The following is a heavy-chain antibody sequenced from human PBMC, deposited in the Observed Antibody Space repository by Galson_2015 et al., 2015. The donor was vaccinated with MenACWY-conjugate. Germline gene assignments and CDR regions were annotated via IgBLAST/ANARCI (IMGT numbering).Heavy chain of an antibody. V-gene: IGHV6-1*01. J-gene: IGHJ3*02. D-gene: IGHD3-16*01. CDR2: TTYRPKWYN. CDR1: GDSVPSTIAA. CDR3: VRDGGMGLDAFGI. Sequence: CAISGDSVPSTIAAWNWARQSPPRGLEGLGRTTYRPKWYNDYALSLRSRITVNPDTSKNQFSLQLKSVTPEDTAVYYCVRDGGMGLDAFGIWGRGTMVTVSS.